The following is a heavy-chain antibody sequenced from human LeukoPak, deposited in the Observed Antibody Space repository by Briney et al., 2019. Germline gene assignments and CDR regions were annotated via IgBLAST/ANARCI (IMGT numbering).Heavy chain of an antibody. J-gene: IGHJ4*02. CDR1: GYTFTSYG. Sequence: ASVKVSCKASGYTFTSYGISWVRQAPGQGLEWMGWISAYNGNTNYAQKLQGRVTTTTDTSTSTAYMELRSLRSDDTAVYYCARELYDFWSGYYNLYFDYWGQGTLVTVSS. D-gene: IGHD3-3*01. CDR2: ISAYNGNT. V-gene: IGHV1-18*01. CDR3: ARELYDFWSGYYNLYFDY.